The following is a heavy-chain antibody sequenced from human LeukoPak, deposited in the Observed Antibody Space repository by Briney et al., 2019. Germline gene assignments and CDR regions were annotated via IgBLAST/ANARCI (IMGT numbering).Heavy chain of an antibody. CDR3: ARVAPWYYYGMDV. D-gene: IGHD2-15*01. Sequence: SETLSLTCTVSGGSISSGDYYWSWIRQPPGKGLEWIGYIYYSGSTYYNPSLKSRVTISVYTSKNQFSLKLSSVTAADTAVYYCARVAPWYYYGMDVWGQGTTVTVSS. V-gene: IGHV4-30-4*08. CDR1: GGSISSGDYY. CDR2: IYYSGST. J-gene: IGHJ6*02.